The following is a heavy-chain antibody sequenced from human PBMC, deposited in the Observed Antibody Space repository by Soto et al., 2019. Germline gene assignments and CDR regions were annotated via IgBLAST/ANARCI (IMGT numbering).Heavy chain of an antibody. V-gene: IGHV3-74*01. CDR2: INDDGSST. J-gene: IGHJ4*02. CDR3: TRGPRSTSTGTGAF. CDR1: GFTFSMYW. Sequence: AGVSLRLSCAASGFTFSMYWMHWVRQVPGKGPEWVSRINDDGSSTNYADSVKGRFTISRDNAKNTLYLQMNDLRAEDTAVYYCTRGPRSTSTGTGAFWGQGTLVTVSS. D-gene: IGHD1-1*01.